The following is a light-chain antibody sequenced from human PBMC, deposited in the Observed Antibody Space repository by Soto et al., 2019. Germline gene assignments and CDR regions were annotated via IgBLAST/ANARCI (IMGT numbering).Light chain of an antibody. V-gene: IGLV2-14*01. CDR2: EVT. J-gene: IGLJ1*01. CDR1: SSDVGGYNY. CDR3: SSYTSTSPLYV. Sequence: QSALTQPASVSGSPGQSITISCTGTSSDVGGYNYVSWYQQHPDKAPKLMIYEVTNRPPGVSFRFSGSKSGNTASLTISGLQPEDEAAYYYSSYTSTSPLYVFGPGTKLTVL.